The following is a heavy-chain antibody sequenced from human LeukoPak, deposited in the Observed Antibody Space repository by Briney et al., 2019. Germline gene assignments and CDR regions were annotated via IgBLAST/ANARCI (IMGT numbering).Heavy chain of an antibody. J-gene: IGHJ4*02. CDR2: INPNTGGT. Sequence: ASVKVSCKASGYTFTGHYMHWVRQAPGQGLEWMGWINPNTGGTNYAQKFQGRVIMTKDTSISTVYMELSSLRSDDTAVFYCARDSGYYPDYWGQGTLITVSS. V-gene: IGHV1-2*02. CDR3: ARDSGYYPDY. D-gene: IGHD3-22*01. CDR1: GYTFTGHY.